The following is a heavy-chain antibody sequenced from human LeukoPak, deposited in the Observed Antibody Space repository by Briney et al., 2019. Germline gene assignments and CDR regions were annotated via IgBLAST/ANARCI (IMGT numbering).Heavy chain of an antibody. CDR1: GFTFSSYG. D-gene: IGHD6-19*01. J-gene: IGHJ4*02. V-gene: IGHV3-30*18. CDR3: AKEGIAVAWRYFDY. CDR2: ISYDGSNK. Sequence: PGGSLRLSCAASGFTFSSYGMHWVRQAPGKGLEWVAVISYDGSNKYYADSVKGRITISRDNSKNTLYLQMNSLRAEDTAVYYCAKEGIAVAWRYFDYWGQGTLVTVSS.